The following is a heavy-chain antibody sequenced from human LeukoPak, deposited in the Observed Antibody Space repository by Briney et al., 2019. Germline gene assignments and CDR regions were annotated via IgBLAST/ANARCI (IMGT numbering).Heavy chain of an antibody. V-gene: IGHV3-30*04. CDR2: ISYDGSIR. D-gene: IGHD1-1*01. Sequence: GGSLRLSCAASEFSFSNFAMYWVRQPPGKGLEWLAVISYDGSIRYYADSVKGRFTISRDNSNNTLHLQMNSLRPDDSALYYCAREDNPLWFDPWGQGTLVTVSS. CDR3: AREDNPLWFDP. J-gene: IGHJ5*02. CDR1: EFSFSNFA.